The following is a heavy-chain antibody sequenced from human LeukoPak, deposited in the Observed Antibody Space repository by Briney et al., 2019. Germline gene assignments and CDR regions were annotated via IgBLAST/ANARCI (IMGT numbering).Heavy chain of an antibody. CDR2: ITESGVST. D-gene: IGHD4-11*01. J-gene: IGHJ6*02. Sequence: GGSLRLSCVASGFTFSTYSMSWVRQAPGKGLEWVSAITESGVSTYYADSVKGRFTISRDNSKNTLYLQMNSLRAEDTAVYYCAEDSLTTEVWGQGTTVTVPS. V-gene: IGHV3-23*01. CDR1: GFTFSTYS. CDR3: AEDSLTTEV.